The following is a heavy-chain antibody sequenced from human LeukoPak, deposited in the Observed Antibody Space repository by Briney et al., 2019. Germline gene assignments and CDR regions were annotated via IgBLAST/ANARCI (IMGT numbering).Heavy chain of an antibody. J-gene: IGHJ4*02. CDR1: GFTVSSNY. D-gene: IGHD3-16*01. CDR2: IYSGGST. V-gene: IGHV3-66*02. CDR3: ARAQMRGGVFDY. Sequence: GGSLRLSCAASGFTVSSNYMSWVRQAPGKGLESVSVIYSGGSTYYADSVKGRFTISRDNSKNTLYLQMNSLRAEDTAVYYCARAQMRGGVFDYWGQGTLVTVSS.